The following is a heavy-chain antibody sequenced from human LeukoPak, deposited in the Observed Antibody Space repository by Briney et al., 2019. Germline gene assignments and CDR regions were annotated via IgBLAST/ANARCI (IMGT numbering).Heavy chain of an antibody. CDR1: GSTLSSNY. D-gene: IGHD6-13*01. J-gene: IGHJ4*02. CDR3: ATNAYSTGWYYFDY. Sequence: GGSLRLSCAASGSTLSSNYMSWVRQAQGKGLEWGAVIYRGGTTYYADSVKGRFTISRDNSDNTNPLYLQMSSLRAEDTAVYYCATNAYSTGWYYFDYWGQGTLVTVSS. CDR2: IYRGGTT. V-gene: IGHV3-53*01.